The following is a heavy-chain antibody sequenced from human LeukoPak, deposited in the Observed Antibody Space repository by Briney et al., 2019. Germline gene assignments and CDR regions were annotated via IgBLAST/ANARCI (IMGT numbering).Heavy chain of an antibody. CDR1: GFTFNNYW. V-gene: IGHV3-7*03. J-gene: IGHJ4*02. CDR3: ARRDDHNGRDY. CDR2: IKQDGSGL. D-gene: IGHD5-24*01. Sequence: GGSLRLSCAASGFTFNNYWMSWVRQAPGKGLEWVANIKQDGSGLYYVESVKGRFTISRDNAKNSLYLRMTSLRAEDTAVYYCARRDDHNGRDYWGQGTLVTVSS.